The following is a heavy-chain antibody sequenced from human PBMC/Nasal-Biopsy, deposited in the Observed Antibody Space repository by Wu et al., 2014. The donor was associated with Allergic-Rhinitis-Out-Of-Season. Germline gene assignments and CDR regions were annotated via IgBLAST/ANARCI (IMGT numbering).Heavy chain of an antibody. D-gene: IGHD3-10*01. V-gene: IGHV3-64*01. Sequence: LRLSCAASGFTFSNYAMHWVRQAPGKGLEYVSAISSNGDNTYYANSVKGRFTISRDNSKNTLYLQMGSLRAEDMAVYYCARDLDYYGSGSPSTYGMDVWGQGTTVTVSS. CDR3: ARDLDYYGSGSPSTYGMDV. CDR1: GFTFSNYA. CDR2: ISSNGDNT. J-gene: IGHJ6*02.